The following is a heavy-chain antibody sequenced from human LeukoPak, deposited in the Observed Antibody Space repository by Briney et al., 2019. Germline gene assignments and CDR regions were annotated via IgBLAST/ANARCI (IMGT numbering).Heavy chain of an antibody. D-gene: IGHD1-26*01. Sequence: GGSLRLSCVASGFTFSSYSMNWVRQAPGKGLEWLSYIGGGGTTIHYADSVKGRFTISRDDAKNSLYLQMNSLRDEDTAVYYCVRDRYYSFDYWGQGTVVTVSS. J-gene: IGHJ4*02. CDR2: IGGGGTTI. CDR3: VRDRYYSFDY. CDR1: GFTFSSYS. V-gene: IGHV3-48*02.